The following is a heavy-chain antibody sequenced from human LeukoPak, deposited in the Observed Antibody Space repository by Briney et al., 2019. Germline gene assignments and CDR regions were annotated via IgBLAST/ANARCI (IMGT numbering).Heavy chain of an antibody. Sequence: ASVTVSCKASGYTFTSYGISWVRQAPGQGLEWMGWISAYNGNTNYAQKLQGRVTMTTDTSTSTAYMELRSLRSADTAVYYCARDLSVVGATSSDYWGQGTLVTVSS. D-gene: IGHD1-26*01. CDR3: ARDLSVVGATSSDY. J-gene: IGHJ4*02. CDR2: ISAYNGNT. V-gene: IGHV1-18*01. CDR1: GYTFTSYG.